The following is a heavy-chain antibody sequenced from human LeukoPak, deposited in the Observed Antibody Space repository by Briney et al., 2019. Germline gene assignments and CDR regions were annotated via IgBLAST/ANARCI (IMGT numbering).Heavy chain of an antibody. Sequence: GGSLRLSCVASGFTFSSYAMSWVRQAPGKGLEWVSCITGGGGRTYYADSVKGRFTISRDNAKNTLYLQMNSLRGEDTGVYYCADHVGVTAHYYYYMDVWGKGTTVTVSS. CDR1: GFTFSSYA. V-gene: IGHV3-23*01. CDR2: ITGGGGRT. CDR3: ADHVGVTAHYYYYMDV. J-gene: IGHJ6*03. D-gene: IGHD1-26*01.